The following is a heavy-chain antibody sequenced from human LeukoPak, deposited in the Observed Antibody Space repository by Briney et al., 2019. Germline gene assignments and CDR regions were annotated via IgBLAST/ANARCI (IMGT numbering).Heavy chain of an antibody. J-gene: IGHJ4*02. CDR3: ASLRERSYYARGFDY. CDR2: IYYSGST. D-gene: IGHD1-26*01. Sequence: SETLSLTCTVSSGSISSSSYYWGWIRQPPGKGLEWIGSIYYSGSTYYIPSLKSRVTISVDTSKNQFSLKLSSVTAADTAVYYCASLRERSYYARGFDYWGQGTLVTVSS. V-gene: IGHV4-39*01. CDR1: SGSISSSSYY.